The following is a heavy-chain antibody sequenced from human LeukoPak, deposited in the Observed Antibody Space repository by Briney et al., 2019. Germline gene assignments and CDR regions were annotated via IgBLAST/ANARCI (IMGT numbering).Heavy chain of an antibody. CDR2: ISYSGST. CDR1: GGSISSSGYY. V-gene: IGHV4-39*01. J-gene: IGHJ4*02. CDR3: ARQRGDFDY. Sequence: SETLSLTCTVSGGSISSSGYYWGWIRQPPGKGLEWIGSISYSGSTYSNPSLKSRVTLAVDTSKNQFSLTLSSVTAADTAVYYCARQRGDFDYWGQGTLVTVSS. D-gene: IGHD3-10*01.